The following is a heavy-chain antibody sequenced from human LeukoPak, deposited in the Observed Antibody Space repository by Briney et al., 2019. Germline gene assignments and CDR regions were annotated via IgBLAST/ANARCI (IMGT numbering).Heavy chain of an antibody. J-gene: IGHJ6*03. CDR2: INWNGGST. CDR3: ARDRGIAVAGSYYYYYMDV. V-gene: IGHV3-20*01. Sequence: GGSLRLSCAATGFTFDDYGMSWVRQAPGKGLEWVSGINWNGGSTGYADSVKGRFTISRDNAKNSLYLQMNSLRAEDTALYHCARDRGIAVAGSYYYYYMDVWGKGTTVTISS. D-gene: IGHD6-19*01. CDR1: GFTFDDYG.